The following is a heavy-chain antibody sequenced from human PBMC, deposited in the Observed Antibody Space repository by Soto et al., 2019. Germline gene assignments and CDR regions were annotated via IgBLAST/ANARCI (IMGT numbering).Heavy chain of an antibody. J-gene: IGHJ6*01. CDR3: ASSSLYGRDG. CDR2: IYYSGST. Sequence: SETLSLTCSVSGGSISSGYYYWIWIRQPPGTGLEWIGNIYYSGSTYYNPSLKSRLIISIDTSKNQFSLKSGSVTAADTAVYYCASSSLYGRDGWGRGTTGTV. CDR1: GGSISSGYYY. V-gene: IGHV4-30-4*01.